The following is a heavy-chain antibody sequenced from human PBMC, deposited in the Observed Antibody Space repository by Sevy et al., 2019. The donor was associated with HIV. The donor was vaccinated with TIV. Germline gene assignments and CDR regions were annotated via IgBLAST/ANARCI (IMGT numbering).Heavy chain of an antibody. CDR3: ARDGGYSVNFLPSGY. D-gene: IGHD3-10*02. CDR1: GFTFSSHA. J-gene: IGHJ4*02. Sequence: QLGGSLRLSCAASGFTFSSHAMHWVRQAPGKGLEWMAAISYDGSSKYYADSVKGRFTISRDDSKNTLYLQMSSLRAGDTAVYYCARDGGYSVNFLPSGYWGQGTLVTVSS. CDR2: ISYDGSSK. V-gene: IGHV3-30-3*01.